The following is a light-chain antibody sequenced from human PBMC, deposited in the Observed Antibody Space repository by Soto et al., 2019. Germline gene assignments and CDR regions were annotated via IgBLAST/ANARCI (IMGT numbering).Light chain of an antibody. J-gene: IGKJ3*01. CDR1: QSVSSSY. CDR3: QQYGSSFSFT. V-gene: IGKV3-20*01. CDR2: GAS. Sequence: EIVLTQSPGTLSLSPGERATLSCRASQSVSSSYLAWYQQKPGQAPRLRIYGASSRATGIPDRFSGSGSGTDFTLTISRLEPEDFAVYYCQQYGSSFSFTFGTGTKVDIK.